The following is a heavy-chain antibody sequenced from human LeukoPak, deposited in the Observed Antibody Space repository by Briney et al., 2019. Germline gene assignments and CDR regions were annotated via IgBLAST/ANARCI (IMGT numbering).Heavy chain of an antibody. J-gene: IGHJ4*02. Sequence: GGSLRLSCAASGFTFSSYAMSWVRQAPGKGLEWVSSISSSSSYIYYADSVKGRFTISRDNAKNSLYLQMNSLRAEDTAVYYCAREGYCSGGSCYYFDYWGQGTLVTVSS. CDR3: AREGYCSGGSCYYFDY. CDR1: GFTFSSYA. V-gene: IGHV3-21*01. CDR2: ISSSSSYI. D-gene: IGHD2-15*01.